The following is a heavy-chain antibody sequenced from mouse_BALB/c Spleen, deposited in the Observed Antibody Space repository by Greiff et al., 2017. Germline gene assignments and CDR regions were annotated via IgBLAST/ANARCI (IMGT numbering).Heavy chain of an antibody. CDR2: IWAGGST. J-gene: IGHJ4*01. Sequence: QVQLQQSGPGLVAPSQSLSITCTVSGFSLTSYGVHWVRQPPGKGLEWLGVIWAGGSTNYNSALMSRLSISKDNSKSQVFLKMNSLQTDDTAMYYCASYGNYDAMDYWGQGTSVTVSS. CDR1: GFSLTSYG. V-gene: IGHV2-9*02. CDR3: ASYGNYDAMDY. D-gene: IGHD2-1*01.